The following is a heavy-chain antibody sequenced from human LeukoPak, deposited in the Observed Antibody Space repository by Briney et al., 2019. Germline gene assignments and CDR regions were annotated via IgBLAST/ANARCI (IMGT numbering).Heavy chain of an antibody. CDR2: ISSSSNYI. V-gene: IGHV3-21*01. D-gene: IGHD6-19*01. CDR1: GFTFSSYS. J-gene: IGHJ5*02. Sequence: GGSLRLSCAASGFTFSSYSMNWVRQAPGKGLEWVSSISSSSNYIYYADSVKGRFTISRDNAKNSLYLQMNSLRAVDTAVYYCARDPSSGWYLKGWFDPWGQGTLVTVSS. CDR3: ARDPSSGWYLKGWFDP.